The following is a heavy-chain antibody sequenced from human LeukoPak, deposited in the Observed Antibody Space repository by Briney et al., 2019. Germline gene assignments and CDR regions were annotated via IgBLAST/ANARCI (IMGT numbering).Heavy chain of an antibody. CDR3: ASSISYDSSGYYYPDY. CDR2: IIPIFGTA. Sequence: SVKVSCKASGYTFTSYYMHWVRQAPGQGLEWMGRIIPIFGTANYAQKFQGRVTITTDESTSTAYMELSSLRSEDTAVYYCASSISYDSSGYYYPDYWGQGTLVTVSS. J-gene: IGHJ4*02. D-gene: IGHD3-22*01. CDR1: GYTFTSYY. V-gene: IGHV1-69*05.